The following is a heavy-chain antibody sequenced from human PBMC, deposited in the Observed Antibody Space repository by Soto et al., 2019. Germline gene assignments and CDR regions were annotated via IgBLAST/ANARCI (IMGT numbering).Heavy chain of an antibody. Sequence: EVQLLESGGGLVQPGGSLRLSCAASGFTFSSYAMSWVRQAPGKGLEWVSAISGSGGSTYYADSVKGRFTISRDNSKNTLYLQMNSLRAEDTAVYYGAKDLFGSRIWQSPGDAFDIWGQGTMVTVSS. CDR2: ISGSGGST. CDR1: GFTFSSYA. J-gene: IGHJ3*02. D-gene: IGHD2-2*01. CDR3: AKDLFGSRIWQSPGDAFDI. V-gene: IGHV3-23*01.